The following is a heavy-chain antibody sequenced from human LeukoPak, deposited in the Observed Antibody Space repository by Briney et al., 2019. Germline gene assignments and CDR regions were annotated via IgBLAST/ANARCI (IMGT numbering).Heavy chain of an antibody. D-gene: IGHD3-10*01. CDR1: GFTFGDYA. CDR3: TRGDPGDY. V-gene: IGHV3-49*04. J-gene: IGHJ4*02. CDR2: IRTKAYGGTT. Sequence: GGSLRLSCTASGFTFGDYAMSWVRRAPGKGLEWIGFIRTKAYGGTTEYAASVKGRFTISRDDSKSIAYLQMNSLKTEDTAVYYCTRGDPGDYWGQGTLVTVSS.